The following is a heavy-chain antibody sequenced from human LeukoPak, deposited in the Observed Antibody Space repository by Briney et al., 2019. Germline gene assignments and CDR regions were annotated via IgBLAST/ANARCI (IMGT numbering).Heavy chain of an antibody. CDR1: GFTFGDYA. V-gene: IGHV3-49*04. Sequence: QAGGSLRLSCIASGFTFGDYAMTWVRRAPGKGLEWVGFIRSKVYGGTPEYAASVKGRFTISRDDSKGIAYLQMNSLKTEDTAVYYCTRDQTPYYWGQGTLVTVSS. CDR2: IRSKVYGGTP. CDR3: TRDQTPYY. J-gene: IGHJ4*02.